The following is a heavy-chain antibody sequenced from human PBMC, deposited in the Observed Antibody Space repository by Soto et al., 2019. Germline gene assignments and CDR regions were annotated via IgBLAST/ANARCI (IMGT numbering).Heavy chain of an antibody. CDR2: ILPSDSDT. Sequence: PGESLKISCRSSVYVFTSYWIDWVRQMPGKGLEWMGIILPSDSDTRYSPSFQGQVTISADRSTSTVFLQWASLKAQVTAVYFCARKDKSGYFNWFDAWGQGTLVTVSS. CDR3: ARKDKSGYFNWFDA. J-gene: IGHJ5*02. CDR1: VYVFTSYW. D-gene: IGHD3-22*01. V-gene: IGHV5-51*01.